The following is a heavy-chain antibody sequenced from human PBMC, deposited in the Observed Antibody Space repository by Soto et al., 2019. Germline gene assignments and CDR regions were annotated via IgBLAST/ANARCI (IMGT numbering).Heavy chain of an antibody. CDR3: ARALRQCTVVTYWWFDP. D-gene: IGHD2-21*02. J-gene: IGHJ5*02. CDR2: IDYSGST. CDR1: GDSFSSGGYY. Sequence: QVQLQESGPGLVKPSQTLPLTCSVSGDSFSSGGYYWSWIRQVPGKGLEWIGFIDYSGSTYYNPYFKIRLTISLNTTKNKFTLNLNTVTAADTTMYYCARALRQCTVVTYWWFDPWCQGTLVTVSS. V-gene: IGHV4-31*03.